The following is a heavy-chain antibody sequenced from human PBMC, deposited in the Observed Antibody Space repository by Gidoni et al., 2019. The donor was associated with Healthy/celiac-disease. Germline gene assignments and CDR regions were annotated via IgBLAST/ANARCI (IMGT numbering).Heavy chain of an antibody. V-gene: IGHV3-30*01. Sequence: QVQLVESGGGVVQPGRSLRLSCAASGFTFSSYAMHWVRQAPGKGLEWVAVISNDGSNKYYADSVKGRFTISRDNSKNTLYLQMNSLRAEDTAVYYCARDRGRYSSSWYRDYYYGMDVWGQGTTVTVSS. CDR3: ARDRGRYSSSWYRDYYYGMDV. D-gene: IGHD6-13*01. J-gene: IGHJ6*02. CDR1: GFTFSSYA. CDR2: ISNDGSNK.